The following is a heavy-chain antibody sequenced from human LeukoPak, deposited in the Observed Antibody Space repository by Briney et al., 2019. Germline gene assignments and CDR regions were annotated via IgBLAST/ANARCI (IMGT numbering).Heavy chain of an antibody. Sequence: QPGGSLRLSCAASGFTFSNYWMTWVRQTPGKGLEWVANIKQDGSEKYYLDSVKGRFTISRDNAKISVYLQMNSLRAEDTAVYYCAREDYYGSGNYVAWGAAFAVWGQGTTVIVSS. CDR1: GFTFSNYW. CDR3: AREDYYGSGNYVAWGAAFAV. J-gene: IGHJ6*02. V-gene: IGHV3-7*01. D-gene: IGHD3-10*01. CDR2: IKQDGSEK.